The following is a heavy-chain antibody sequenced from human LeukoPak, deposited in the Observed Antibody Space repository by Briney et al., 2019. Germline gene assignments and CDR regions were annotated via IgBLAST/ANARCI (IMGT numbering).Heavy chain of an antibody. D-gene: IGHD2-15*01. V-gene: IGHV3-23*01. J-gene: IGHJ4*02. CDR3: AKDPLGYCSGSSCYFYYFDY. Sequence: LPGGSLRLSCAASGFTFSNSAMSWVRQAPGKGLEWVSAISGRGGDTFYADSMKGRFTISRDNSKNTLFLQMNTLRADDTAVYYCAKDPLGYCSGSSCYFYYFDYWGQGTLVTVSS. CDR2: ISGRGGDT. CDR1: GFTFSNSA.